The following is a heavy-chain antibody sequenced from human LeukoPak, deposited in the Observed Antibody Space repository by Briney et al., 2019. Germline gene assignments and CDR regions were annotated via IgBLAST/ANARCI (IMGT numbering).Heavy chain of an antibody. CDR3: ARQRYYYDSSGYLGY. D-gene: IGHD3-22*01. J-gene: IGHJ4*02. V-gene: IGHV1-46*01. CDR1: GYTFTSNY. Sequence: ASVKVPCKAFGYTFTSNYMHWVRQAPGQGPEWMGVISPSGGSTTYAQKFQGRVTMTRDTSISTAYMELSRLRSDDTAVYYCARQRYYYDSSGYLGYWGQGTLVTVSS. CDR2: ISPSGGST.